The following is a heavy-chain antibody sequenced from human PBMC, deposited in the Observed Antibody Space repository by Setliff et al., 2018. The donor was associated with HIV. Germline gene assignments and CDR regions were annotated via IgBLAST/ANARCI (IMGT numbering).Heavy chain of an antibody. J-gene: IGHJ4*02. CDR3: AREGAAAGIDY. CDR1: GFTFRRFA. V-gene: IGHV3-48*04. CDR2: ISSSTSTI. Sequence: GGSLRLSCAASGFTFRRFAMSWVRQAPGKGLEWVSYISSSTSTIYYADSVKGRFTISRDNAKNSLYLQMNSLRAEDTAVYYCAREGAAAGIDYWGQGTLVTVSS. D-gene: IGHD6-13*01.